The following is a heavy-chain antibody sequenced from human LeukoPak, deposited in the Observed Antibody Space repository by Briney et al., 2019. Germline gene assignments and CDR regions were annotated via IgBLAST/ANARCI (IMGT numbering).Heavy chain of an antibody. V-gene: IGHV7-4-1*02. CDR1: GYTFTSYA. CDR3: ARDFGYPNYYYYYMDV. Sequence: ASVKVSCKASGYTFTSYAMNRVRQAPGQGLEWMGWINTNTGNPTYAQGFTGRFVFSLDTSVSTAYLQISSLKAEDTAVYYCARDFGYPNYYYYYMDVWGKGTTVTVSS. J-gene: IGHJ6*03. CDR2: INTNTGNP. D-gene: IGHD6-25*01.